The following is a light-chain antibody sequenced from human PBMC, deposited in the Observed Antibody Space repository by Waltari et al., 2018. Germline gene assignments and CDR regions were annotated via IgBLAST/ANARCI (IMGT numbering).Light chain of an antibody. Sequence: DIVLTQSPGTLSLSPGERATLSCRASQSVSSSSLAWYQQKPGQAPRLLIYGASCRATGIPDRFSGSGSGTDFTLTISRLEPEDFAVYYCQQYGSSSWTFGQGTKVEIK. CDR1: QSVSSSS. CDR2: GAS. J-gene: IGKJ1*01. CDR3: QQYGSSSWT. V-gene: IGKV3-20*01.